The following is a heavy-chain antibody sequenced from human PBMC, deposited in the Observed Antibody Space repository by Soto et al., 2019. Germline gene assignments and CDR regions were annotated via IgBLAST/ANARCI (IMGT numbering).Heavy chain of an antibody. D-gene: IGHD3-22*01. CDR3: VISSGYANWFDP. CDR1: GGSISSGGYY. J-gene: IGHJ5*02. Sequence: QVQLQESGPGLVKPSQTLSLTCTVSGGSISSGGYYWSWIRQHPGKGLEWIGYIYYSGSTYYNPSPQSLVPTSGDTSKSQFTLTLRSVPAADTAVYYFVISSGYANWFDPWGQGTLVTVSS. V-gene: IGHV4-31*01. CDR2: IYYSGST.